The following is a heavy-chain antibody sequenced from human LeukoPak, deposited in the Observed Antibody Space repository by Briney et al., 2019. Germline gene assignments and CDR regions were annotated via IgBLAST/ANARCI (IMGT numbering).Heavy chain of an antibody. D-gene: IGHD6-25*01. CDR3: ARDRSSGWPDAFDI. J-gene: IGHJ3*02. CDR2: INPNSGGT. CDR1: GYTFTGYY. Sequence: ASVKVSCKASGYTFTGYYMHWVRQAPGQGLEWMGWINPNSGGTNYAQKFQGRVTMTRDTSISTAYMELSRLRSDDTAVYYCARDRSSGWPDAFDIWGQGTMVTVSS. V-gene: IGHV1-2*02.